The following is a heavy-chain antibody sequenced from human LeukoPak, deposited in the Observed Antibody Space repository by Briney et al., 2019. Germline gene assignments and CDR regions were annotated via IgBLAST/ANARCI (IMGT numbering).Heavy chain of an antibody. V-gene: IGHV1-18*01. J-gene: IGHJ4*02. CDR2: ISAYNGNT. CDR3: ARDYPIAAAGEAVNYFDY. Sequence: ASVKVSCKASGYTFTSYGISWVRQAPGQGLEWMGGISAYNGNTNYAQKLQGRVTMTTDTSTSTAYMELRSLRSDDTAVYYCARDYPIAAAGEAVNYFDYWGQGTLVTVSS. D-gene: IGHD6-13*01. CDR1: GYTFTSYG.